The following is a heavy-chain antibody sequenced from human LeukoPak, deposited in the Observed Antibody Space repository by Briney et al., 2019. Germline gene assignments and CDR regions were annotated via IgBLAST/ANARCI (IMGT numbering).Heavy chain of an antibody. D-gene: IGHD6-19*01. CDR1: GYTFTGYY. Sequence: ASVKVSCKASGYTFTGYYMHWVRQAPGQGLEWMGWINPNSGGTNYAQKFQGRVTMTRDTSISTAYMELSRLRSDDTAVYYCSGDPLPYSGGCFDYWGQGPLVTVPS. V-gene: IGHV1-2*02. J-gene: IGHJ4*02. CDR2: INPNSGGT. CDR3: SGDPLPYSGGCFDY.